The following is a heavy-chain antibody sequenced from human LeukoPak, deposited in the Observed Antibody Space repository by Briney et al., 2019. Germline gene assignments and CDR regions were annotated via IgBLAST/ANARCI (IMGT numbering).Heavy chain of an antibody. Sequence: GSLRLSCAASGFTFSDYSMNWVRQAPGKGLEWISYIGIDSGNTNYADSVKGRFTISGDKAKTSLFLQMNSLRVEDTAVYYCARDYKYAFDNWGQGTLVTVSS. CDR2: IGIDSGNT. V-gene: IGHV3-48*01. CDR3: ARDYKYAFDN. CDR1: GFTFSDYS. J-gene: IGHJ4*02. D-gene: IGHD5-24*01.